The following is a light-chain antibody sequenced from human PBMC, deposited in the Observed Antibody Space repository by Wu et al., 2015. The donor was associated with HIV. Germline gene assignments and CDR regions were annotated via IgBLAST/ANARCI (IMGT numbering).Light chain of an antibody. V-gene: IGKV1-39*01. CDR2: AAS. CDR1: QTISSY. Sequence: DIQVTQSPSSLSASVGDRVTITCRASQTISSYLNWYQQKPGKAPKLLMFAASSLQSGVPPRFSGSGSGTDFTLTISSLQPEDFATYYCQQSFSVPLTFGQGTKVEIK. CDR3: QQSFSVPLT. J-gene: IGKJ1*01.